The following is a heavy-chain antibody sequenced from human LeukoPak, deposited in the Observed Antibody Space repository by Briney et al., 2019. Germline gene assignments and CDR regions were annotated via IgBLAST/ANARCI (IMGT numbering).Heavy chain of an antibody. CDR2: TREDASEK. CDR1: GFTFSTFP. D-gene: IGHD1-26*01. V-gene: IGHV3-7*03. Sequence: GGSLRLSCQASGFTFSTFPMSWVRQDPGKGLEWVANTREDASEKYYVDSVRGRFTTSRDNAKNSLYLQMNSLRAEDTAVYYCARLHSGRYYGDAFDVWGQGTMVTVSS. CDR3: ARLHSGRYYGDAFDV. J-gene: IGHJ3*01.